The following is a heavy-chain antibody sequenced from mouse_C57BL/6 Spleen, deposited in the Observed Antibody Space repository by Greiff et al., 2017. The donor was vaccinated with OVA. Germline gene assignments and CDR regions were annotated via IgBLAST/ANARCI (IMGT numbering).Heavy chain of an antibody. D-gene: IGHD2-2*01. Sequence: ESGPGLVKPSQSLSLTCSVTGYSITSGYYWNWIRQFPGNKLEWMGYISYDGSNNYNPSLKNRISITRDTSKNQFFLKLNSVTTEDTATYYCARAGLRLFDYWGQGTTLTVSS. CDR3: ARAGLRLFDY. J-gene: IGHJ2*01. CDR2: ISYDGSN. CDR1: GYSITSGYY. V-gene: IGHV3-6*01.